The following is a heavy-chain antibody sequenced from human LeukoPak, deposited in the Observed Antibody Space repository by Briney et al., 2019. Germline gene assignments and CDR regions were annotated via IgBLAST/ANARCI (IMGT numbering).Heavy chain of an antibody. D-gene: IGHD3-10*01. J-gene: IGHJ4*02. CDR2: IYTSGST. V-gene: IGHV4-61*02. Sequence: PSETLFLTCTVSGGSISSGSYYWSWIRQPAGKGLEWIGRIYTSGSTNYNPSLKSRVTMSVDTSKNQFSLKLSSVTAADTAVYYCARDGRGPFDYWGQGTLVTVSS. CDR3: ARDGRGPFDY. CDR1: GGSISSGSYY.